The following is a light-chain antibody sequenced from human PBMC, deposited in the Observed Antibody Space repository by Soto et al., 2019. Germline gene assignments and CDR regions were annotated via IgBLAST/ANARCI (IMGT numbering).Light chain of an antibody. CDR3: QQANSFPLT. J-gene: IGKJ4*01. CDR1: QTISSW. V-gene: IGKV1-12*01. CDR2: TAS. Sequence: DIQMTQSPSTMSGSVGDRVTITCRASQTISSWLAWYQQKPGKAPKLLISTASSLQSGVPSRFSGSGSGTEFTLTINSLQPEDFATYYCQQANSFPLTFGGGTKVDI.